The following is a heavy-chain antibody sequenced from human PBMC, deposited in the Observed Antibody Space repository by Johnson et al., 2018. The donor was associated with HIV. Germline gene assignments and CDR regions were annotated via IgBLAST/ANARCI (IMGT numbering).Heavy chain of an antibody. CDR1: RFTVSSNY. Sequence: VQLVESGGGVVQPGGSLRLSCAASRFTVSSNYMTWVRQAPGKGLEWVSVIYSGGSTYYADSVKGRFTISRDNSKNTLYLQMDSLRAEDTAMYYCSRDKPPNGDFDFWGQGTMVTVSS. D-gene: IGHD4-17*01. CDR2: IYSGGST. CDR3: SRDKPPNGDFDF. V-gene: IGHV3-66*01. J-gene: IGHJ3*01.